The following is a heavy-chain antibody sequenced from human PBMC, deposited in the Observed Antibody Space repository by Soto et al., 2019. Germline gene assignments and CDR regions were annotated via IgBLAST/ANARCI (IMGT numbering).Heavy chain of an antibody. CDR3: AHSNQYSSSWYGFHAYCFDP. Sequence: SGPTLVNPTQTLTLTCTFSGFSLSTSGVGVGWIRQPPGKALEWLAVIYWDDAKQYSPSLKNRLTISKDTSKNQVVLTMTNMDPVDTATYYRAHSNQYSSSWYGFHAYCFDPWGQGTLVTLSS. CDR1: GFSLSTSGVG. J-gene: IGHJ5*02. D-gene: IGHD6-13*01. V-gene: IGHV2-5*02. CDR2: IYWDDAK.